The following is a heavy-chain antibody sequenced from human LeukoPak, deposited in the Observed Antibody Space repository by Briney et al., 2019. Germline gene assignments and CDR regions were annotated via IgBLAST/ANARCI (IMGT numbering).Heavy chain of an antibody. CDR3: ARDRGYSYGPADY. D-gene: IGHD5-18*01. Sequence: SETLSLTCTVSGGSISSYYWSWIRQPPGKGLEWIGYIYYSGSTNHNPSLKSRVTISVDTSKNQFSLKLSSVTAADTAVYYCARDRGYSYGPADYWGQGTLVTVSS. CDR2: IYYSGST. J-gene: IGHJ4*02. V-gene: IGHV4-59*12. CDR1: GGSISSYY.